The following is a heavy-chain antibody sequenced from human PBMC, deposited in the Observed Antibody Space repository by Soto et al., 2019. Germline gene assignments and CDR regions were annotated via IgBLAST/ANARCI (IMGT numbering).Heavy chain of an antibody. CDR2: ISYDGSNK. Sequence: GSLRLSCAASGFTFSSYGMHWVRQAPGKGLEWVAVISYDGSNKYYADSVKGRFTISRDNSKNTLYLQMNSLRAEDTAVYYCADDGYCSSTSCYMPFDYWGQGTLVTVSS. CDR1: GFTFSSYG. V-gene: IGHV3-30*18. J-gene: IGHJ4*02. CDR3: ADDGYCSSTSCYMPFDY. D-gene: IGHD2-2*03.